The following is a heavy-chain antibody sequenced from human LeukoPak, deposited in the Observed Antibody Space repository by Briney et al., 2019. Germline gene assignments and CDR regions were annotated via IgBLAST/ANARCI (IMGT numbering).Heavy chain of an antibody. Sequence: SETLSLTCTVSGGSISYYYWSWIRQPPGKGLEWIGYIYYSGSTNYNPSLKSRVTISVDTSKNQFSLKLSSVTAADTAVYYCARVPRQDFWSGYYYYYGMDVWGQGTTVTVSS. CDR2: IYYSGST. CDR3: ARVPRQDFWSGYYYYYGMDV. D-gene: IGHD3-3*01. V-gene: IGHV4-59*01. J-gene: IGHJ6*02. CDR1: GGSISYYY.